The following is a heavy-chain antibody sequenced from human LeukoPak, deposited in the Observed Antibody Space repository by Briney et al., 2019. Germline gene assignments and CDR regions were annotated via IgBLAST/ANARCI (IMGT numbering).Heavy chain of an antibody. Sequence: GGSLRLSCVASGFTFETFWMSWIRQAPGKGLEWVANINQDETEKYFVDAVKGRFTISRDNAQNSVYLQMSSLRAEDTAIYYCARDIRKRGYYDFWSGYYKGSPIYYGMDVWGQGTAVTVSS. CDR3: ARDIRKRGYYDFWSGYYKGSPIYYGMDV. D-gene: IGHD3-3*01. J-gene: IGHJ6*02. CDR2: INQDETEK. V-gene: IGHV3-7*03. CDR1: GFTFETFW.